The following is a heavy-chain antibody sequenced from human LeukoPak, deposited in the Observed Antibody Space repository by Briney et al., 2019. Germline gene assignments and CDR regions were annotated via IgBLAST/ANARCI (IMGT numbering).Heavy chain of an antibody. Sequence: SETLSLTCTVSGGSISSYYWCWIRQPPGTGLPWIGYIYYSGSTNYNPSLKSRVTISVDTSKNQFSLKLSSVTAADTAVYYCARDSLNYYYGMDVWGQGTTVTVSS. CDR1: GGSISSYY. D-gene: IGHD2-15*01. CDR3: ARDSLNYYYGMDV. J-gene: IGHJ6*02. CDR2: IYYSGST. V-gene: IGHV4-59*01.